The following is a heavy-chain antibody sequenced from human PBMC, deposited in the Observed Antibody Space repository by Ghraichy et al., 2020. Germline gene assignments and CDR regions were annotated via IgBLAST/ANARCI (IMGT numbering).Heavy chain of an antibody. V-gene: IGHV4-59*08. CDR3: ASGDRDPFDY. Sequence: SQTLSLTCTVSGGSISSYYWSWIRQPPGKGLEWIGYIYYSGSTNYNPSLKSRVTISVDTSKNQFSLKLSSVTAADTAVYYCASGDRDPFDYWGQGTLVTVSS. J-gene: IGHJ4*02. CDR2: IYYSGST. CDR1: GGSISSYY. D-gene: IGHD2-21*02.